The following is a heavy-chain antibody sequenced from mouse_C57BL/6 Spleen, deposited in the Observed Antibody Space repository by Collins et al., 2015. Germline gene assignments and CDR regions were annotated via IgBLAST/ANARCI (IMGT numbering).Heavy chain of an antibody. CDR2: IDPENGNT. J-gene: IGHJ2*01. CDR3: ARDYYGSRLDY. Sequence: EVQLQQSGAELVRPGALVKLSCKASGFNIKDYYMHWVKQRPEQGLEWIRWIDPENGNTIYDPKFQGKASITADTSSNTAYLQLSSLTSEDTAVYYCARDYYGSRLDYWGQGTTLTVSS. CDR1: GFNIKDYY. V-gene: IGHV14-1*02. D-gene: IGHD1-1*01.